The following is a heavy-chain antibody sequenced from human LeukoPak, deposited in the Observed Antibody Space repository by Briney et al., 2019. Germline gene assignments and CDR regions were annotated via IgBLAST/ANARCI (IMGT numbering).Heavy chain of an antibody. CDR2: IWYDGSNK. D-gene: IGHD6-19*01. V-gene: IGHV3-33*01. Sequence: GGSLRLSCAASGFTFSSYGMHWVRQAPGKGLEWVAVIWYDGSNKYYADSVKGRFTISRDNSKNTLYLQMNSLRAEDTAVYYCARDGNSGWYPMYDYWGQGTLVTVPS. J-gene: IGHJ4*02. CDR1: GFTFSSYG. CDR3: ARDGNSGWYPMYDY.